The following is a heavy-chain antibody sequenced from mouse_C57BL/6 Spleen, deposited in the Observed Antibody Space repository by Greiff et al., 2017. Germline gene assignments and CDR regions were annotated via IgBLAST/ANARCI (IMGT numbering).Heavy chain of an antibody. J-gene: IGHJ1*03. CDR3: TRSITTVVAPPNFDV. V-gene: IGHV1-15*01. D-gene: IGHD1-1*01. CDR1: GYTFTDYE. Sequence: QVQLVESGAELVRPGASVTLSCKASGYTFTDYEMHWVKQTPVHGLEWIGAIDPETGGTAYNQKFKGKDILTADKSSSTAYMELRSLTSEDSAVYYCTRSITTVVAPPNFDVWGTGTTVTVSS. CDR2: IDPETGGT.